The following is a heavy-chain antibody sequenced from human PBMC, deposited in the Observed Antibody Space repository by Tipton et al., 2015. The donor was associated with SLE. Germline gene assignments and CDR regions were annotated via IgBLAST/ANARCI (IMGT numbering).Heavy chain of an antibody. J-gene: IGHJ4*02. CDR3: ARGYDFWSGPIDY. CDR1: GYSFTTYG. D-gene: IGHD3-3*01. V-gene: IGHV1-18*01. Sequence: QLVQSGGEVKKPGASVKVSCKASGYSFTTYGITWVRQAPGQGLEWMGWISVNNGNTNYAQNLQGRITMTTDTSTNTAYMELRRLTSDDTAVYYCARGYDFWSGPIDYWGQGTLVTVSS. CDR2: ISVNNGNT.